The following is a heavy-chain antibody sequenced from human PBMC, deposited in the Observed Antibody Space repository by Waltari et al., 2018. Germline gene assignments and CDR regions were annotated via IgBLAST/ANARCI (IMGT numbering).Heavy chain of an antibody. CDR3: VRPGSTVTPRAFDI. D-gene: IGHD4-17*01. CDR1: GGSIRSSYN. J-gene: IGHJ3*02. V-gene: IGHV4-39*01. CDR2: MYYTGGT. Sequence: QLQLQESGPGLVKPSETLSLNCTSSGGSIRSSYNWAWVRQPPGKGLEWVGTMYYTGGTYNNPSLESRLTMFIDTSKNQFSLKLSYVTASDTAFYYCVRPGSTVTPRAFDIWGQGIKVTVSS.